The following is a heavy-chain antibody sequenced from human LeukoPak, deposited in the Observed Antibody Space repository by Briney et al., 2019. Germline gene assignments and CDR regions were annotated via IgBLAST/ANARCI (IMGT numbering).Heavy chain of an antibody. CDR3: AREGGIAGDAFDI. D-gene: IGHD6-13*01. Sequence: ASVKVSCKASGYTFTSYGISWVRQAPGQRLEWLGWISAYNGNTNYAQKLQGRVTMTTDASTSTAYMELRSLRSDDTAVYYCAREGGIAGDAFDIWSQGTMVTVSS. J-gene: IGHJ3*02. CDR1: GYTFTSYG. CDR2: ISAYNGNT. V-gene: IGHV1-18*01.